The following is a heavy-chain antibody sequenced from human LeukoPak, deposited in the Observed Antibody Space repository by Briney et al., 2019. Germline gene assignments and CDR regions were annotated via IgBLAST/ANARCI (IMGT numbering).Heavy chain of an antibody. V-gene: IGHV3-30*03. Sequence: PGGSLRLSCAASGFTFTRYGMHWVRQAPGKGLECVALISDDGSKKYYADSVKGQFTISRVDSKNTLYLQMSSLRTEDTAMYYCARWNGDFLTGYYLDDWGQGTLVTVSS. J-gene: IGHJ4*02. CDR3: ARWNGDFLTGYYLDD. CDR1: GFTFTRYG. CDR2: ISDDGSKK. D-gene: IGHD3-9*01.